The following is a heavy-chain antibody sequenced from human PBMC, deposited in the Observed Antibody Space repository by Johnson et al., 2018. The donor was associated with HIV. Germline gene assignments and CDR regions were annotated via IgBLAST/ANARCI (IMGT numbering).Heavy chain of an antibody. D-gene: IGHD6-13*01. CDR3: ARVTGDSSSWYVGAFDI. V-gene: IGHV3-30-3*01. Sequence: QVQLVESGGGVVQAGRSLRLSCAASGFTFSSYAMHWVRQAPGKGLEWVAIISYDGSNKYYADSVKGRFTISRDNAKDSLFLQMNSLRAEDTAVYYCARVTGDSSSWYVGAFDIWGQGTMVTVSS. J-gene: IGHJ3*02. CDR1: GFTFSSYA. CDR2: ISYDGSNK.